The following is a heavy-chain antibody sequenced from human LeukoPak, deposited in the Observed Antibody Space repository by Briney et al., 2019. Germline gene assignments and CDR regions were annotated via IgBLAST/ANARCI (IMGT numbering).Heavy chain of an antibody. Sequence: PGGSLRLSCVTSGFTFSNHAMHWVRQGPGKGLEWVAVISDDGSSKFYADSVKGRFTISRDNSKNTLFLQINSLRPEDTAVYYCARVDDLDAFDMWGQGTLVPVSS. J-gene: IGHJ3*02. V-gene: IGHV3-30*04. D-gene: IGHD2-2*03. CDR1: GFTFSNHA. CDR2: ISDDGSSK. CDR3: ARVDDLDAFDM.